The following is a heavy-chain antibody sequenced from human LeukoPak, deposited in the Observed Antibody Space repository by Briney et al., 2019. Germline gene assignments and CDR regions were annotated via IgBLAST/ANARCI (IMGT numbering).Heavy chain of an antibody. CDR1: GGSIRYYY. Sequence: SQTLSLTCTVSGGSIRYYYWSWIRQSPGKGLEWIGYIYYNGSTNYNPSLKSRVTISVDMSKNQFSLKMSSVTAADTAVYYCARKGGLFDYWGQGRLVTVSS. CDR3: ARKGGLFDY. CDR2: IYYNGST. V-gene: IGHV4-59*01. J-gene: IGHJ4*02. D-gene: IGHD2-15*01.